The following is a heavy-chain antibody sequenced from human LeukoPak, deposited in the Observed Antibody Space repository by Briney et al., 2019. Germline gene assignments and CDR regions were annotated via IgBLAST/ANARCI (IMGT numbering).Heavy chain of an antibody. Sequence: ASVKVSCKASGYTFTGYYMHWVRQAPGQGLEWMGWINPNSGGTNYAQKFQGRVTMTRDTSISTAYMELSRLRSDDTAVYYCASVQGKDRYYYYYYGMDVWGQGTTVTVSS. CDR2: INPNSGGT. D-gene: IGHD3-10*01. J-gene: IGHJ6*02. V-gene: IGHV1-2*02. CDR1: GYTFTGYY. CDR3: ASVQGKDRYYYYYYGMDV.